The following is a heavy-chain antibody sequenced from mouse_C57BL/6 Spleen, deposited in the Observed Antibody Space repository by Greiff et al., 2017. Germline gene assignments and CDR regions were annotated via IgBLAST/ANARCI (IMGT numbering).Heavy chain of an antibody. CDR3: ARSPYAYAMGY. J-gene: IGHJ4*01. D-gene: IGHD6-5*01. CDR1: GYTFTSYW. CDR2: IHPNSGST. Sequence: QVQLQQPGAELVKPGASVKLSCKASGYTFTSYWMHWVKQRPGQGLEWIGMIHPNSGSTNYNEKFKSKATLTVDKSSSTAYMQLSSLTSEDSAVYYCARSPYAYAMGYWGQGTSVTVSS. V-gene: IGHV1-64*01.